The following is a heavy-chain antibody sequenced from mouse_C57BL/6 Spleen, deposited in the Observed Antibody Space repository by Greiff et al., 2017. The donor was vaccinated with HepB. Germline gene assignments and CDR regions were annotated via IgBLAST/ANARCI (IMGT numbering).Heavy chain of an antibody. CDR1: GYTFTSYW. CDR2: IDPSDSYT. CDR3: AREGFEGFAY. J-gene: IGHJ3*01. Sequence: QVQLQQPGAELVRPGTSVKLSCKASGYTFTSYWMHWVKQRPGQGLEWIGVIDPSDSYTNYNQKFKGKATLTVDTSSSTAYMQLSSLTSEDSAVYYCAREGFEGFAYWGQGTLVTVSA. V-gene: IGHV1-59*01.